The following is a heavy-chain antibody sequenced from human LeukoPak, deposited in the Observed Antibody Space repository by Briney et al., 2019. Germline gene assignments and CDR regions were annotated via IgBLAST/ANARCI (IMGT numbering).Heavy chain of an antibody. CDR1: GYTFTSYG. J-gene: IGHJ6*03. V-gene: IGHV1-18*01. CDR3: ARHPRVYYYMDV. CDR2: ISAYNGNT. Sequence: ASVKVSCKASGYTFTSYGISWVRQAPGQGLEWMGWISAYNGNTNYAQKLQGRGTMTTDTSTSTAYMELRSLRSDDTAAYYCARHPRVYYYMDVWGKGTTVTVSS.